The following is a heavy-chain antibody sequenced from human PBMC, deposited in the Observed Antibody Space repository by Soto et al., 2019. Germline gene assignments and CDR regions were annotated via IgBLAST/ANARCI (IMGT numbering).Heavy chain of an antibody. D-gene: IGHD3-10*01. Sequence: GGSLRLSCAASGFTFSSYSMNWVRQAPGKGLEWVSSISSSSSYIYYADSVKGRFTISRDNAKNSLYLQMNSLRAEDTAVYYCVRDNGGGDYYYYYMDVWGKGTTVTVSS. J-gene: IGHJ6*03. CDR3: VRDNGGGDYYYYYMDV. CDR2: ISSSSSYI. CDR1: GFTFSSYS. V-gene: IGHV3-21*01.